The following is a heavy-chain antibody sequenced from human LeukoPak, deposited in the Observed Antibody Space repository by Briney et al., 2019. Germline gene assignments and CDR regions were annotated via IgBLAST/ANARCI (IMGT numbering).Heavy chain of an antibody. D-gene: IGHD5-18*01. CDR3: ARKGTRGYSYGEYFDY. CDR1: GGSISSYY. Sequence: SETLSLTCTVSGGSISSYYWSWIRQPPGKGLEWIGYIYYSGSTNYNPSLKSRVTISVDTSKNQFSLKLSSVTAADTAVYYCARKGTRGYSYGEYFDYWAREPWSPSPQ. J-gene: IGHJ4*02. V-gene: IGHV4-59*01. CDR2: IYYSGST.